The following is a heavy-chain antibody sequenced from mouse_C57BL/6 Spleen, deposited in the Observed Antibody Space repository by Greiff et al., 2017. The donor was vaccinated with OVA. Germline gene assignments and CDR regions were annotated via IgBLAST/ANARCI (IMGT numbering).Heavy chain of an antibody. CDR2: ISLKSDNYAT. CDR1: GFTFSNYW. V-gene: IGHV6-3*01. Sequence: DVQLVESGGGLVQPGGSMKLSCVASGFTFSNYWMHWVRQSPEQGLEWVAQISLKSDNYATHYAESGKGRFTISRDDSKSSVYLQMNNVRAEDTGIYYCTEDYDYEAWFAYWGQGTLVTVSA. J-gene: IGHJ3*01. D-gene: IGHD2-4*01. CDR3: TEDYDYEAWFAY.